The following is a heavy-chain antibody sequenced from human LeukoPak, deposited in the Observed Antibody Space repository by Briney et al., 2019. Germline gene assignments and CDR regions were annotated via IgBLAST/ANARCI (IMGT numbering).Heavy chain of an antibody. CDR2: IIPIFGTA. CDR1: GGTFSSYA. V-gene: IGHV1-69*01. Sequence: SVTVSFKASGGTFSSYAISWVRQAPGQGLEWMGGIIPIFGTANYAQKFQGRVTITADESTSTAYMELSSLRSEDTAVYYCARAPLGLWRYFDYWGQGTLVTVSS. D-gene: IGHD2/OR15-2a*01. J-gene: IGHJ4*02. CDR3: ARAPLGLWRYFDY.